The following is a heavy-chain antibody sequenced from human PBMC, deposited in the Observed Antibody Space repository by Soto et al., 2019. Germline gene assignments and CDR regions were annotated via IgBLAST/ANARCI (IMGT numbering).Heavy chain of an antibody. CDR1: GGTFSSYA. CDR3: ARGPRWELLEGSGYYFDY. Sequence: ASVKVSCKASGGTFSSYAISWVRQAPGQGLEWMGGIIPIFGTANYAQKFQGRVTITADESTSTAYMELSSLRSEDTAVYYCARGPRWELLEGSGYYFDYWGQGTLVTVSS. CDR2: IIPIFGTA. V-gene: IGHV1-69*13. D-gene: IGHD1-26*01. J-gene: IGHJ4*02.